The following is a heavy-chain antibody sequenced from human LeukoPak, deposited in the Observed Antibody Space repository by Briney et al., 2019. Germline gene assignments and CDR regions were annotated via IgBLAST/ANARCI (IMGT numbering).Heavy chain of an antibody. J-gene: IGHJ4*02. CDR2: IYHSGST. D-gene: IGHD3-22*01. V-gene: IGHV4-38-2*02. CDR3: ARDVRYYYESDGYYFDY. CDR1: GYSISSGYY. Sequence: SETLSLTCAVSGYSISSGYYWGWIRQPPGKGLEWIGSIYHSGSTYYNPSLKSRVIMSLDTSRHQVSLKLTSVTAADTAIYYCARDVRYYYESDGYYFDYWGQGTRVTVSS.